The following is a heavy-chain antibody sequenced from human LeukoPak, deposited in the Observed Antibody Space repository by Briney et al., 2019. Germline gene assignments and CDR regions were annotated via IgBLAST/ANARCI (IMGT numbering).Heavy chain of an antibody. J-gene: IGHJ3*02. CDR2: IGQDGNEK. D-gene: IGHD1-1*01. CDR3: ARDPTGNDAFDI. Sequence: GGSLRLSCAASGFTFSNFWLSWVRQAPGKGLEWVANIGQDGNEKYYVDSVKGRFTISRDNAKNSLYLQMNRLRAEDTAVYYCARDPTGNDAFDIWGQGTMVTVSS. CDR1: GFTFSNFW. V-gene: IGHV3-7*05.